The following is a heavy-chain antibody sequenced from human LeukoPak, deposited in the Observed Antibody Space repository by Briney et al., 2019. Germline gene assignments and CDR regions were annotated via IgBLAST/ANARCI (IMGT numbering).Heavy chain of an antibody. CDR1: GFTFGDYA. CDR3: ARKVAGARPFDY. CDR2: IYSGGST. J-gene: IGHJ4*02. D-gene: IGHD6-6*01. Sequence: GGSLRLSCTASGFTFGDYAMSWFRQAPGKGLEWVSVIYSGGSTYYADSVKGRFTISRDNSKNTLFLQMNSLRAEDTAVYYCARKVAGARPFDYWGQGTLVTVSS. V-gene: IGHV3-53*01.